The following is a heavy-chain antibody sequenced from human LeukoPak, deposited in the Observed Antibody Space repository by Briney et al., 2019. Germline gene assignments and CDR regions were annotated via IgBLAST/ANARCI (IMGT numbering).Heavy chain of an antibody. V-gene: IGHV1-69*04. CDR1: GGTFSSYA. D-gene: IGHD6-19*01. J-gene: IGHJ4*02. CDR2: IIPILGIA. Sequence: SVKVSCKASGGTFSSYAISWVREAPGQGLEWMGRIIPILGIANYAQKFQGRVTITADKSTSTAYMELSSLRSEDTAVYYCARDVSAVAGTSYFDYWGQGTLVTVSS. CDR3: ARDVSAVAGTSYFDY.